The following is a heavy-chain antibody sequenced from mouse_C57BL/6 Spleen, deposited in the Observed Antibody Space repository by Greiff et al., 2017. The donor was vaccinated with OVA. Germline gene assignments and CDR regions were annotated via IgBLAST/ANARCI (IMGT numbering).Heavy chain of an antibody. CDR2: IHPNSGST. CDR3: ARTTTVVASRYFDV. CDR1: GYTFTSYW. D-gene: IGHD1-1*01. J-gene: IGHJ1*03. Sequence: QVQLQQPGAELVKPGASVKLSCKASGYTFTSYWMHWVKQRPGQGLEWIGMIHPNSGSTNYNEKFKSKATLTVDKSSSTAYMQLSSLTSEDSAVYYCARTTTVVASRYFDVWGTGTTVTVSS. V-gene: IGHV1-64*01.